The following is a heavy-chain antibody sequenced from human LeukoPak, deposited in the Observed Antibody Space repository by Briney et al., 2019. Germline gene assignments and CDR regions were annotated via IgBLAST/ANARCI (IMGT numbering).Heavy chain of an antibody. CDR3: AKRSSALQLSVDY. V-gene: IGHV3-30*18. D-gene: IGHD5-18*01. J-gene: IGHJ4*02. CDR2: ISYDGSNK. Sequence: GGSLRLSCAAPGFTFSNAWMSWVRQAPGKGLEWVAVISYDGSNKYYADSVKGRFTISRDNSKNTLYLQMNSLRAEDTAVYYCAKRSSALQLSVDYWGQGTLVTVSS. CDR1: GFTFSNAW.